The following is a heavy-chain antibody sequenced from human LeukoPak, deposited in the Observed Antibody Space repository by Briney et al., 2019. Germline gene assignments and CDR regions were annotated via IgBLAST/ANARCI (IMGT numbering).Heavy chain of an antibody. CDR2: INPNNGGT. V-gene: IGHV1-2*02. J-gene: IGHJ4*02. CDR1: GYTFTGNY. D-gene: IGHD3-22*01. Sequence: ASVKVSCKASGYTFTGNYMHWVRQAPGQGLEWMGWINPNNGGTNYAQKFQGRVTMTRDTSISTADMELSRLRPDDTAVYYCAREVDYYDTSDYFPLGYWGQGTLVTVSS. CDR3: AREVDYYDTSDYFPLGY.